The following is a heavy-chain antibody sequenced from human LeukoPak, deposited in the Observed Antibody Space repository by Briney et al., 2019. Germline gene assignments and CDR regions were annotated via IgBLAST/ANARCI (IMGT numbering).Heavy chain of an antibody. Sequence: PGGSLRLSCAASGFTFSSYGMHWVRQAPGKGLEWVAVIWNDGSNKYYADSVKGRFTISRDNSKNTLYLQMNSLRAEDTAVYYCARGGEMATLIDYWGQGTLVTVSS. J-gene: IGHJ4*02. CDR2: IWNDGSNK. D-gene: IGHD5-24*01. CDR3: ARGGEMATLIDY. V-gene: IGHV3-33*01. CDR1: GFTFSSYG.